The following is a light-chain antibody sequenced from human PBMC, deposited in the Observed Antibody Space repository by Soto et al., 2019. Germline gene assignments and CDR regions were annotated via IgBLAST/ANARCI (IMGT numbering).Light chain of an antibody. CDR1: QSISNY. V-gene: IGKV1-17*03. CDR3: QQYEGNPFT. Sequence: IQLTQSSSAMSASVGASVTITCRASQSISNYLAWYQQKPGKAPNLLIYDASSLKSGVPSRFSGSGSGTEFTLTISNLQPEDFATYYCQQYEGNPFTFGQGTKVDIK. CDR2: DAS. J-gene: IGKJ1*01.